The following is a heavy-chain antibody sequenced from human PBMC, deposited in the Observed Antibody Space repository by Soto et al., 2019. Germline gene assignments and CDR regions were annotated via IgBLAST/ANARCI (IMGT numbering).Heavy chain of an antibody. CDR1: GFTFSDYP. CDR3: GRRGPAVGVTGPSDY. V-gene: IGHV3-21*01. D-gene: IGHD1-26*01. CDR2: INTNSYYI. J-gene: IGHJ4*02. Sequence: EVQLVESGGGLVKPGGSLRLSCAAFGFTFSDYPLSWVRKAPGKGREGVSSINTNSYYIYYGDSVKGRFTTSRDNAQNSLYLQMNSLRVEDTAVYYCGRRGPAVGVTGPSDYWGQGTLVIVSS.